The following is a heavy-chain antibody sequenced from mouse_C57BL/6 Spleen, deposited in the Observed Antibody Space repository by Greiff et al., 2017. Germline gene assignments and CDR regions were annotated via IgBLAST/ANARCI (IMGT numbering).Heavy chain of an antibody. V-gene: IGHV1-42*01. J-gene: IGHJ2*01. D-gene: IGHD1-1*01. Sequence: EVQLQQSGPELVKPRASVKISCKASGYSFTGYYMNWVKQSPEKSLEWIGEINPSTGGTTYNQKFKAKATLTVDKSSSTAYMQLKSLTSEDSAVYYCARSDFITTVGFDYWGQGTTRTVSS. CDR3: ARSDFITTVGFDY. CDR2: INPSTGGT. CDR1: GYSFTGYY.